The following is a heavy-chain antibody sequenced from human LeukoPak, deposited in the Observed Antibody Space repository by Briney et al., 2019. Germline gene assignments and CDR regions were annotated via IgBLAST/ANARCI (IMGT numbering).Heavy chain of an antibody. D-gene: IGHD5-12*01. CDR1: GFTFSSYG. CDR3: AKDGGVGFHSGYPTGYFDY. J-gene: IGHJ4*02. Sequence: GGSLRLSCAASGFTFSSYGMHWVRQAPGKGLEGVAVISYDGSNKYYADSVKGRFTISRDNSKNTLYLQMNSLRAEDTAVYYCAKDGGVGFHSGYPTGYFDYWGQGTLVTVSS. V-gene: IGHV3-30*18. CDR2: ISYDGSNK.